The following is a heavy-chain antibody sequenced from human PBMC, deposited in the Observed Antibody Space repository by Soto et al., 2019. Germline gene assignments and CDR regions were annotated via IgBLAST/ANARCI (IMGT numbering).Heavy chain of an antibody. CDR1: GYTFTSYY. D-gene: IGHD3-9*01. J-gene: IGHJ4*02. CDR3: ARVADILTGYYPFDD. V-gene: IGHV1-46*03. Sequence: ASVKVSCKASGYTFTSYYMHWVRQAPGQGLEWMGIINPSGGSTGYAQKFQGRVTMTRDTSTSTVYMELSSLRSEDTAVYYCARVADILTGYYPFDDPGQGTRVTVSS. CDR2: INPSGGST.